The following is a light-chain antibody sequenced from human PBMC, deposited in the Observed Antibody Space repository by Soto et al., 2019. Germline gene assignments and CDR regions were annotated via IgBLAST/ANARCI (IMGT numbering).Light chain of an antibody. CDR2: EGS. Sequence: SVLTQPASVSGSLGQSITISCTGTSSDVGAYNYVSWYQQQPGKAPKLMIYEGSKRPSGVSNRFSGSKSGNTASLTISGLQAEDEADYYCCSYAGSSTYVFGTGTKVTVL. V-gene: IGLV2-23*01. J-gene: IGLJ1*01. CDR3: CSYAGSSTYV. CDR1: SSDVGAYNY.